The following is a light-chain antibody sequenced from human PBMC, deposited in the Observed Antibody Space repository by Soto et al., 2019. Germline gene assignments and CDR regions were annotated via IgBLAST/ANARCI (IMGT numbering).Light chain of an antibody. CDR1: SNDLGAYKY. V-gene: IGLV2-14*01. CDR2: EVS. CDR3: SSYTTGSTLYV. Sequence: QFERTHPASESGSPGQGITVSCPGSSNDLGAYKYVSWYQQYPGKAPKLIIFEVSNRPSGVSNRFSGSKSGNTASLTIAGLQAEDEADYHCSSYTTGSTLYVFGGGTKVTVL. J-gene: IGLJ1*01.